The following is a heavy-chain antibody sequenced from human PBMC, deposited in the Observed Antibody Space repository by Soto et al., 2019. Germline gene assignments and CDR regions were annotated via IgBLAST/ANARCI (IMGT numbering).Heavy chain of an antibody. CDR2: IYSGSAT. J-gene: IGHJ4*02. Sequence: EVRLVETGGGLIQPGGSLRLSCAASGFTVSDTYMNWVRQAPGKGLEWVSVIYSGSATYYADPVKGRFTISRDNFKNTVFLQISSLRVDDTAVYYCARGKSGWLTFDYWGQGIMVTVSS. D-gene: IGHD6-19*01. CDR3: ARGKSGWLTFDY. CDR1: GFTVSDTY. V-gene: IGHV3-53*02.